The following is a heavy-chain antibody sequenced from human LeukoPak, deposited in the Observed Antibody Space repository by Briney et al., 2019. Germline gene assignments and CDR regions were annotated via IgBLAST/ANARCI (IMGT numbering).Heavy chain of an antibody. CDR1: GYSFTSYW. V-gene: IGHV5-51*01. CDR3: AKARYYDFWSGYREFDY. J-gene: IGHJ4*02. CDR2: IYPGDSDT. Sequence: GESLKISCKGSGYSFTSYWIGWVRQMPGKGLEWMGIIYPGDSDTRYSPSFQGQVTISADKSISTAYLQWSSLKASDTAMYYCAKARYYDFWSGYREFDYWGQGTLVTVSS. D-gene: IGHD3-3*01.